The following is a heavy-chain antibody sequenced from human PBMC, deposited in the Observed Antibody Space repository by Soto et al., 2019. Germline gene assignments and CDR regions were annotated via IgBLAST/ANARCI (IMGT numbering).Heavy chain of an antibody. CDR3: AKGSFGFDD. V-gene: IGHV3-23*01. D-gene: IGHD3-10*01. J-gene: IGHJ4*02. Sequence: EVQLLESGGGLVQPGGSLRLSCAASGVTFTSYGMTWVRQVPGEGLQWVSSISKSGDSTYYADSVKGRFTTSRDNSKNTLYLQMNSLRAEDTAIYYCAKGSFGFDDWGQGTLVPVSS. CDR2: ISKSGDST. CDR1: GVTFTSYG.